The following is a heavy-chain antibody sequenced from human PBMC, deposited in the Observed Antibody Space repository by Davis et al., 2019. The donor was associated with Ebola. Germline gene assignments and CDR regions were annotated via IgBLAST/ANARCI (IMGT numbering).Heavy chain of an antibody. J-gene: IGHJ5*02. D-gene: IGHD6-6*01. CDR1: GYTFTSYG. CDR2: IIPIFGTA. V-gene: IGHV1-69*13. Sequence: SVKVSCKASGYTFTSYGISWVRQAPGHGLEWMGGIIPIFGTANYAQKFQGRVTITADESTSTAYMELSSLRSEDTAVYYCARYPSSSSSTNPRGWFDPWGQGTLVTVSS. CDR3: ARYPSSSSSTNPRGWFDP.